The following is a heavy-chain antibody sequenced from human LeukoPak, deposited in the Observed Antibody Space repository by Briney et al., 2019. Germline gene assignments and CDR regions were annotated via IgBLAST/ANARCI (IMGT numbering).Heavy chain of an antibody. CDR3: ARGGRDSSGYYARVLFFDY. Sequence: GGSRRLSCAASGFTFSSYWMSWVRQAPGKGLEWVANIKQDGSEKYYVDSVKGRFTISRDNAKNSLYLQMNSLRAEDTAVYYCARGGRDSSGYYARVLFFDYWGQGTLVTVSS. J-gene: IGHJ4*02. CDR1: GFTFSSYW. D-gene: IGHD3-22*01. CDR2: IKQDGSEK. V-gene: IGHV3-7*01.